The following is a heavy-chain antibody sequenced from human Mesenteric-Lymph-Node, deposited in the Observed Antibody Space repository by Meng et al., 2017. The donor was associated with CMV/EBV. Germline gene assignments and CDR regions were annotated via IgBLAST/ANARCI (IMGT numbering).Heavy chain of an antibody. CDR1: GYTFTGYY. V-gene: IGHV1-46*01. CDR3: ARGSGGGQLLSFSF. J-gene: IGHJ4*02. CDR2: INPSGGST. Sequence: ASVKVSCKTSGYTFTGYYMHWVRHAPGQGLEWMGIINPSGGSTTYTQKFQGRVTMTRDTSTSTVYMELSSLRSEDTAVYYCARGSGGGQLLSFSFWGQGTLVTVSS. D-gene: IGHD2-2*01.